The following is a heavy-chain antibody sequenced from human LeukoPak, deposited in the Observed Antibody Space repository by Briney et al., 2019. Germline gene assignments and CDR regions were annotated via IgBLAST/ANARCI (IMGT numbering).Heavy chain of an antibody. CDR3: AKDVLATVTTVWYFDL. D-gene: IGHD4-17*01. J-gene: IGHJ2*01. V-gene: IGHV3-30*02. CDR2: IRYDGSNK. Sequence: GRSLRLSCAASGFTFSSYAMHWVRQTPGKGLEWVGVIRYDGSNKYYADSVKGRFTISRDNSKNTLYLQMNSLRAEDTAVYYCAKDVLATVTTVWYFDLWGRGTLVTVSS. CDR1: GFTFSSYA.